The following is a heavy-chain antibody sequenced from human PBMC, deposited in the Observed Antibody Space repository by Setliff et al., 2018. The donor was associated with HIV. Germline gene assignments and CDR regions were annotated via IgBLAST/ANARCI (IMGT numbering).Heavy chain of an antibody. CDR1: GGSIGIHY. CDR2: VYHTGST. Sequence: ETLSLTCAVSGGSIGIHYWSWIRQPPGKGLEWIGTVYHTGSTIYNPSLQSRVIMSVDTSRNQFSLNVNSLTAADTAVYFCARWGDGYNSYDFWGQGTLVTVSS. J-gene: IGHJ4*02. CDR3: ARWGDGYNSYDF. D-gene: IGHD5-12*01. V-gene: IGHV4-59*11.